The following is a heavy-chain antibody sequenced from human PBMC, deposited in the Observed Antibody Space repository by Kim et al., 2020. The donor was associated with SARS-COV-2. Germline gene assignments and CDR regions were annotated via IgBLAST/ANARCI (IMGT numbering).Heavy chain of an antibody. Sequence: GGSLRLSCAASGFIFSSHSMNWVRQAPGKGLEWISYIGTSSSNTHYADSVKGRFTISRDNAGNSVYLQMNSLTVEDTAIYYCAKDGPMVRGTAWYSDLWG. D-gene: IGHD3-10*01. CDR3: AKDGPMVRGTAWYSDL. CDR1: GFIFSSHS. J-gene: IGHJ2*01. CDR2: IGTSSSNT. V-gene: IGHV3-48*04.